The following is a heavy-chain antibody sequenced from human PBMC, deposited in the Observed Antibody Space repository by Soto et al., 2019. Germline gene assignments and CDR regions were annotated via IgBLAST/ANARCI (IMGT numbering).Heavy chain of an antibody. J-gene: IGHJ4*01. V-gene: IGHV1-18*01. CDR1: GYIFTNYG. CDR3: ARDDRAAAAGTTYYFDY. D-gene: IGHD6-13*01. CDR2: ISPYDGNT. Sequence: QVQLVQSEAEVKKPGASVKVSCKASGYIFTNYGLSWVRQAPGQGLQWMAWISPYDGNTHYAQNLRGRVTVTTDTSTRPAYMELRRLRSDDTAVYFCARDDRAAAAGTTYYFDYWGHGTLVTVSS.